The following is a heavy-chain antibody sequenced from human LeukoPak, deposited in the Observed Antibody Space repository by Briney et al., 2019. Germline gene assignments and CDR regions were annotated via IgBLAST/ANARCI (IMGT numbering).Heavy chain of an antibody. Sequence: ASVKVSCKASGYAFTNHYMHWVRRAPGQGPEWMGLINHRGDITTSAQRFQDRITMTRDTSTSTDYMELRSLTPEDTAVYYCARGNGSRWPHYHYMDVWGKGTTVIVSS. V-gene: IGHV1-46*01. J-gene: IGHJ6*03. CDR2: INHRGDIT. CDR1: GYAFTNHY. CDR3: ARGNGSRWPHYHYMDV. D-gene: IGHD6-13*01.